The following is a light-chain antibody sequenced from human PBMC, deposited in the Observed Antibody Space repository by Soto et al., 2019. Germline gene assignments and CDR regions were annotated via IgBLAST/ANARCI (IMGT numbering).Light chain of an antibody. CDR3: QKYDSAPSLT. CDR2: AAS. V-gene: IGKV1-27*01. Sequence: DIQMTQSPSSLSASVGDRVTVTCRASQGIGSYLAWYQQKPGKVPKLLIFAASTLHPGVPSRFSGSGSGTHFTLTISSLQLEDVATYYCQKYDSAPSLTFGGRTKVEIK. CDR1: QGIGSY. J-gene: IGKJ4*01.